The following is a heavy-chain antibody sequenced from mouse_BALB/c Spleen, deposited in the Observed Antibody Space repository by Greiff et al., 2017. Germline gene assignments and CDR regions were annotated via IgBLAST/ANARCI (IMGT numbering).Heavy chain of an antibody. CDR1: GFTFSSYA. V-gene: IGHV5-9-4*01. CDR2: ISSGGSYT. Sequence: EVMLVESGGGLVKPGGSLKLSCAASGFTFSSYAMSWVRQSPEKRLEWVAEISSGGSYTYYPDTVTGRFTISRDNAKNTLYLEMSSLRSEDTAMYYCARLYLYAMDYWGQGTSVTVSS. CDR3: ARLYLYAMDY. J-gene: IGHJ4*01. D-gene: IGHD1-1*01.